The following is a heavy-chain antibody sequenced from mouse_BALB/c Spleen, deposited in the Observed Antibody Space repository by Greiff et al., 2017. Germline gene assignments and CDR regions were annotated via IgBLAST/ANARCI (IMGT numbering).Heavy chain of an antibody. J-gene: IGHJ1*01. CDR2: ILPGSGST. Sequence: QVQLKQSGAELMKPGASVKISCKATGYTFSSYWIEWVKQRPGHGLEWIGEILPGSGSTNYNEKFKGKATFTADTSSNTAYMQLSSLTSEDSAVYYCARGLLRLRILHWYFDDWGAGTTVTVSS. V-gene: IGHV1-9*01. CDR3: ARGLLRLRILHWYFDD. D-gene: IGHD1-2*01. CDR1: GYTFSSYW.